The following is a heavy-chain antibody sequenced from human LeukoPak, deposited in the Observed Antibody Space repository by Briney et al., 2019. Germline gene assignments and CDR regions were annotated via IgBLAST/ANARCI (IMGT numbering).Heavy chain of an antibody. CDR1: GFTFSSYD. D-gene: IGHD3-10*01. V-gene: IGHV3-13*01. J-gene: IGHJ6*02. CDR3: ARAHSVRYYYGSGSLKVSGGMDV. Sequence: GGSLRLSCAASGFTFSSYDMHWVRQATGKGLEWVSAIGTAGDTYYPGSVKGRFTISRENAKNSLYLQMNSLRAGDTAVYYCARAHSVRYYYGSGSLKVSGGMDVWGQGTTVTVSS. CDR2: IGTAGDT.